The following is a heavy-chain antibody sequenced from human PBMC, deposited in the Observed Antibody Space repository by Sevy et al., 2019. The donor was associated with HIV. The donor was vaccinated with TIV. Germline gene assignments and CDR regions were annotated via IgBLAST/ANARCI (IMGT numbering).Heavy chain of an antibody. CDR3: ARGDLIYYYYYGMDV. V-gene: IGHV3-7*01. CDR1: GFTFSSYW. CDR2: IKQDGSEK. Sequence: GGSLRLSCAASGFTFSSYWMSWVRQAPGKGLEWVANIKQDGSEKYYVDSVKGRFTISRDNAKNSLYLQMNSLRAEDTAVYYCARGDLIYYYYYGMDVWGQRTTVTVSS. J-gene: IGHJ6*02.